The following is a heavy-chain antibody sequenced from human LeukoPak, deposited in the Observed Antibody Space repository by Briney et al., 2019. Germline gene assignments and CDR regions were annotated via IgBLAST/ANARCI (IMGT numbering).Heavy chain of an antibody. V-gene: IGHV4-59*01. CDR1: GASISSYY. CDR2: IYYSGST. Sequence: SETLSLTCTVSGASISSYYWSWIRQPPGKGLEWIGYIYYSGSTNYNPSLKSRVTISVDTSKNQFSLKLSSVTAADTAVYYCARIYDYVWGSYRPSYYYYMDVWGKGTTVTVSS. CDR3: ARIYDYVWGSYRPSYYYYMDV. D-gene: IGHD3-16*02. J-gene: IGHJ6*03.